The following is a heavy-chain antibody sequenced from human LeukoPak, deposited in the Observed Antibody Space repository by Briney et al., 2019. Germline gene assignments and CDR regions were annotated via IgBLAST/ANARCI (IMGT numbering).Heavy chain of an antibody. CDR2: INPSGGST. D-gene: IGHD6-19*01. J-gene: IGHJ4*02. V-gene: IGHV1-46*01. CDR1: GYTFTTYY. Sequence: ASVKVSCKTSGYTFTTYYMHWVRQAPGQGLEWMGIINPSGGSTTYAQKFQGRVTMTRDTSTSTVYMELSSLRSEDTAVYYCARTQWLAYFDYWGQGTLVTVSS. CDR3: ARTQWLAYFDY.